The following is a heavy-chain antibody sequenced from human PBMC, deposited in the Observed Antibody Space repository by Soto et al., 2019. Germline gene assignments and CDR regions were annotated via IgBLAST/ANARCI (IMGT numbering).Heavy chain of an antibody. J-gene: IGHJ2*01. CDR1: GYTFTSYY. CDR3: ARVAMPQQQLVYFDV. V-gene: IGHV1-46*01. CDR2: INPSGGGT. Sequence: QVQLVQSGAEVKKPGASVKVSCKASGYTFTSYYMHWVRQAPGQGLEWMGIINPSGGGTDYAQRFRGSVTMXXDXSXXTVDMELSSLRSEDTAVYYCARVAMPQQQLVYFDVWGRGTLVTVSS. D-gene: IGHD6-13*01.